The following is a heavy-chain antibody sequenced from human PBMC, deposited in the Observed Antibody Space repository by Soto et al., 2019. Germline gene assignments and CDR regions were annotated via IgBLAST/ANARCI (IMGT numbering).Heavy chain of an antibody. V-gene: IGHV3-30*18. J-gene: IGHJ6*02. CDR3: AKDGASYYYYGMDV. CDR1: GFTFSSYG. D-gene: IGHD3-10*01. Sequence: QVQLVESGGGVVQPGRSLRLSCAASGFTFSSYGMHWVRQAPGKGLEWVAVISYDGSNKYYADSVKGRFTISRDNSKNTLYLQMNSLRAEDTAVYHCAKDGASYYYYGMDVWGQGTTVTVSS. CDR2: ISYDGSNK.